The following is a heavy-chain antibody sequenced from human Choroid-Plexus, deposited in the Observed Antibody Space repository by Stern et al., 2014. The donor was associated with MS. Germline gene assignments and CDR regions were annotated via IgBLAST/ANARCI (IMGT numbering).Heavy chain of an antibody. CDR3: ATHRGRVTYYYGLDV. CDR1: GYTLTEMS. V-gene: IGHV1-24*01. CDR2: YDPQHGET. Sequence: VQLVQSGAEVKKPGASVKVSCKVSGYTLTEMSMHWVRQALGKGLEWMGGYDPQHGETVYAQKIQGRVTMAEDRSTDTAYMELTSLRSDDTAVYYCATHRGRVTYYYGLDVWGQGTTVTVSS. D-gene: IGHD2-21*02. J-gene: IGHJ6*02.